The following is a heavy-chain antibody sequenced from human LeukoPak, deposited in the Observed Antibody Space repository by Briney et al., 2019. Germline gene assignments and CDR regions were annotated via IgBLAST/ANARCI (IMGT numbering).Heavy chain of an antibody. V-gene: IGHV4-34*01. CDR3: AGKRLYYYGSGSYFRDY. J-gene: IGHJ4*02. CDR2: INHSGST. CDR1: GGSFSNFY. Sequence: SETLSLTCAVYGGSFSNFYWSWIRQPSGKGLEWIGEINHSGSTNYNPSLKSRVTISVDTSKNQFSLKLSSVTAADTAVYYCAGKRLYYYGSGSYFRDYWGQGTLVTVSS. D-gene: IGHD3-10*01.